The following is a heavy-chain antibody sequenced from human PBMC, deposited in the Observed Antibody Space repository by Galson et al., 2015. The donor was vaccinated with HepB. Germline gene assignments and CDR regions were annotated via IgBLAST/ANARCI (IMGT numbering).Heavy chain of an antibody. D-gene: IGHD3-10*01. CDR3: ARERFGELGFDP. V-gene: IGHV1-69*04. Sequence: SVKVSCKASGGTFSSYTISWVRQAPGQGLEWMGRIIPILGIANYAQKFQGRVTITADKSTSTAYMELSSLRSEDTAVYYCARERFGELGFDPWGQGTLVTVSS. J-gene: IGHJ5*02. CDR2: IIPILGIA. CDR1: GGTFSSYT.